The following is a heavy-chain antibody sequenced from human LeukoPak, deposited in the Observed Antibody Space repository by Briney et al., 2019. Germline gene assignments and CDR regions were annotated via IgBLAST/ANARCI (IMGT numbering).Heavy chain of an antibody. CDR1: GFTFDDYG. J-gene: IGHJ4*02. CDR3: AKDLTAAAGTDY. CDR2: INWNGGST. Sequence: GGSLRLSCAASGFTFDDYGMSWVRQAPGKGLEWVSGINWNGGSTGYADSVKGRFTISRDNAKNTLYLQMNSLRAEDTAVYYCAKDLTAAAGTDYWGQGTLVTVSS. V-gene: IGHV3-20*04. D-gene: IGHD6-13*01.